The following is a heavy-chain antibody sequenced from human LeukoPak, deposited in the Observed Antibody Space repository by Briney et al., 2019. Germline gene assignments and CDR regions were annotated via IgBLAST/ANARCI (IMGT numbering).Heavy chain of an antibody. J-gene: IGHJ4*02. D-gene: IGHD5-18*01. CDR2: IYSSGIT. V-gene: IGHV4-59*01. Sequence: SETLSLTCTVSGGSISGYYWSWIRQPPGEGLEWIGYIYSSGITNYNPSLKSRVTISADTSKNHFSLKLSSVTAADTAVYYCARGPGGYSYGYYFDYWGQGTLVTVSS. CDR3: ARGPGGYSYGYYFDY. CDR1: GGSISGYY.